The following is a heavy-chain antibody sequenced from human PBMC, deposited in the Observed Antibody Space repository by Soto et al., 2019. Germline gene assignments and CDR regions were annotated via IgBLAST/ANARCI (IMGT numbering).Heavy chain of an antibody. D-gene: IGHD3-22*01. Sequence: LRLSCVASGFAVSNNYMNWVRQAPGNGLEWVSVVYSGGTTYYADSVRGRFTVSRDDSKNTLFLQMSSLRAEDTAVYYCARAGSPFDSDSSGYWGFDHWGQGTLVTVSS. CDR3: ARAGSPFDSDSSGYWGFDH. CDR1: GFAVSNNY. CDR2: VYSGGTT. J-gene: IGHJ4*02. V-gene: IGHV3-53*01.